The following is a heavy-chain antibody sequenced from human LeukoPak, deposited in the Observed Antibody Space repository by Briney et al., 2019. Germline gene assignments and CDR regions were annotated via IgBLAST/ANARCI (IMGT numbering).Heavy chain of an antibody. CDR1: GFTFSSYA. Sequence: GGSLRLSCAASGFTFSSYAMSWVRQAPGKGLEWVSTFSGSGGSTYYADSVKGRLTISRDNSKNTLYLQMNSLRAEDTAVYFCAKGHYSSGWTPHFDYWGQGTLVTVSS. CDR2: FSGSGGST. V-gene: IGHV3-23*01. CDR3: AKGHYSSGWTPHFDY. J-gene: IGHJ4*02. D-gene: IGHD6-19*01.